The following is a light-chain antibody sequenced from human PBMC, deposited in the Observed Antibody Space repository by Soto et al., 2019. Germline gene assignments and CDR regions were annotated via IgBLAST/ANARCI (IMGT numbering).Light chain of an antibody. Sequence: DIQMTQSPSSLSASVGDRVTITCRASQSISSYLNWYQQKQGKAPKLLIYAASSLQSGVPSRFSGSGSGTDFTLTISSLQPEDFATYYCQQSYSTPPTFGQGTEVEIK. CDR2: AAS. J-gene: IGKJ1*01. CDR1: QSISSY. V-gene: IGKV1-39*01. CDR3: QQSYSTPPT.